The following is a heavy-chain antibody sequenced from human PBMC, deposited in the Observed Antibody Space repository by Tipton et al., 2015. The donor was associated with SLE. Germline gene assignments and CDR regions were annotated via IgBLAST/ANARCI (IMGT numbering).Heavy chain of an antibody. CDR3: ARSDAFDF. J-gene: IGHJ3*01. V-gene: IGHV3-9*01. CDR2: ISWNSGSI. CDR1: GFFFGDYA. Sequence: SLRLSCAASGFFFGDYAMHWVRQPPGKGLEWVSGISWNSGSIGYADSVKGRFTISRDNAKNSLYLQMNSLRAEDTAMYYCARSDAFDFWGQGTMVTVCS.